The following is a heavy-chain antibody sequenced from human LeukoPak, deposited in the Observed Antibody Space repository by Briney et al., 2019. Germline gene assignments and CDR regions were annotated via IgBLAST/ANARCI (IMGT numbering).Heavy chain of an antibody. V-gene: IGHV4-39*01. CDR2: IYYSGST. CDR3: ASDSPGVPFDY. J-gene: IGHJ4*02. D-gene: IGHD2-2*01. CDR1: GGSISSSSYS. Sequence: SETLSLTCTVSGGSISSSSYSWGWIRQPPGKGLEWIGSIYYSGSTYYNPSLKSRVTISVDTSKNQFSLKLSSVTAADTAVYYCASDSPGVPFDYWGQGTLVTVSS.